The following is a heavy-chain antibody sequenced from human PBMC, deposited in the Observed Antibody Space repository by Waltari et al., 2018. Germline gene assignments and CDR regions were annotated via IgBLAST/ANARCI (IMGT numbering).Heavy chain of an antibody. D-gene: IGHD3-10*01. Sequence: QVQLQEAGQGLGKPAATQALTYAVSGYSISSGYYWGWIRQPPGKGLEWIGRIYHSGSTYYNPSLKSRVTISVDTSKNQFSLKLSSVTAADTAVYYCARNKTLVLGEYYFDYWGQGTLVTASS. V-gene: IGHV4-38-2*01. CDR1: GYSISSGYY. CDR3: ARNKTLVLGEYYFDY. J-gene: IGHJ4*02. CDR2: IYHSGST.